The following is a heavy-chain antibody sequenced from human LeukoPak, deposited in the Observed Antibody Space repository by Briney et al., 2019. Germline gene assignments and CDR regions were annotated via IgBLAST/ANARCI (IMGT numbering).Heavy chain of an antibody. J-gene: IGHJ4*02. CDR3: AREGGPDRPLDY. Sequence: SETLSLTCVVSGGSISNTNWWTWVRQPPGKGLEWIGEVNLQGSTNYNPSLKSRVAISVDKSENHISLKLTSVTAADTAVYYCAREGGPDRPLDYSGQGTLVTVAS. CDR1: GGSISNTNW. CDR2: VNLQGST. V-gene: IGHV4-4*02.